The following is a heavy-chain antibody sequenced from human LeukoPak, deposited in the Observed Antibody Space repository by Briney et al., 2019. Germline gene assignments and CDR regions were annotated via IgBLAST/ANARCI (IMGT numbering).Heavy chain of an antibody. CDR2: ITDDEDT. J-gene: IGHJ4*02. CDR1: GFTFSSYS. V-gene: IGHV3-23*01. CDR3: AKVDYWSPENYFDS. Sequence: TGGSLRLSCAASGFTFSSYSMTWVRQTPGKGLESVSVITDDEDTYYADSVKGRFTISRDNSQNTVFLQMNSLRVEDTAVYYCAKVDYWSPENYFDSWGQGTLVTVSS. D-gene: IGHD1-1*01.